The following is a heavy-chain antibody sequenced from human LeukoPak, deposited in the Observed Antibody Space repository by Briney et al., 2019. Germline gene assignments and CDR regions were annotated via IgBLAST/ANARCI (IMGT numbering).Heavy chain of an antibody. CDR2: IYPGDSDT. J-gene: IGHJ4*02. Sequence: GESLKISCQGFGYSFTNNWIGWVRQMPGKGLEWMGIIYPGDSDTKYSPSFQGQVTISADKSINTAFLQWSSLKAPDTAMYYCARQDWAHRYYFDYWGQGTLVTVSS. V-gene: IGHV5-51*01. D-gene: IGHD3/OR15-3a*01. CDR3: ARQDWAHRYYFDY. CDR1: GYSFTNNW.